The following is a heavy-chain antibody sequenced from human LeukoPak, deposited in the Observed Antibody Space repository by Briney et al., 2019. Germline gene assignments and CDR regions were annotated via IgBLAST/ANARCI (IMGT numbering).Heavy chain of an antibody. CDR3: ARTTYGDYDSRDDY. J-gene: IGHJ4*02. Sequence: QTGGSLRLSCAASGFTFSSYSMNWVRQAPGKGLEWVSYISSSSSTIYYADSGKGRFTISRDNAKNSLYLRMNSLRAEDTAVYYCARTTYGDYDSRDDYWGQGALVTVSS. CDR1: GFTFSSYS. V-gene: IGHV3-48*01. CDR2: ISSSSSTI. D-gene: IGHD4-17*01.